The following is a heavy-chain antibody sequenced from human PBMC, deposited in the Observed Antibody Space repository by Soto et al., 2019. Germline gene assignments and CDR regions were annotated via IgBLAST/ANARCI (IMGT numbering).Heavy chain of an antibody. Sequence: ASVKVSCKASGYTFTGYYMHWVRQAPGQGLEWMGWINPNSGGTNYAQKFQGRVTMTRDTSISTAYMELSRLRSDDTAVYYCARVSYYYYGMDVWGQGTMVTVSS. V-gene: IGHV1-2*02. CDR3: ARVSYYYYGMDV. J-gene: IGHJ6*02. CDR2: INPNSGGT. CDR1: GYTFTGYY.